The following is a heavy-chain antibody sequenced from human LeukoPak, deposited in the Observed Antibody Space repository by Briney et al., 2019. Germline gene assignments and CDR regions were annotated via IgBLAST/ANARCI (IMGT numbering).Heavy chain of an antibody. CDR3: ARDAAAGIDY. Sequence: GRSLRLSCAASGFTSSSYGMHWVRHAPRKGLEWVAVIWYDGSNKYYADSVKGRFTISRDNSKNTLYLQRNSLRAEDTAVYYCARDAAAGIDYWGQGTLVTVSS. J-gene: IGHJ4*02. V-gene: IGHV3-33*01. CDR2: IWYDGSNK. CDR1: GFTSSSYG. D-gene: IGHD6-13*01.